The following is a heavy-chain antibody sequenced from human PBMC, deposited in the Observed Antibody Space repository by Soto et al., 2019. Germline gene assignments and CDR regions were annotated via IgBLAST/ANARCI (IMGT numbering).Heavy chain of an antibody. J-gene: IGHJ4*02. D-gene: IGHD1-26*01. CDR2: LTPGGETT. V-gene: IGHV3-23*01. Sequence: EVHLLQSGGGLEQRGGSLRLSCAASGFTFSSFAMTWVRQAPGAGLEWVSALTPGGETTYYIASVRGRFTISRDNARDTLYLQMNSLTAADTAVYYCAKDSPVSGNYQDLDYLGQGTLVIVSS. CDR1: GFTFSSFA. CDR3: AKDSPVSGNYQDLDY.